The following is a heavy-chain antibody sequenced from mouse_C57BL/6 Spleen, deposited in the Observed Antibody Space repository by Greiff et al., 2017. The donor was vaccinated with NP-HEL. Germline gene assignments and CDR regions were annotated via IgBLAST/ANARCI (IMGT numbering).Heavy chain of an antibody. V-gene: IGHV1-63*01. D-gene: IGHD2-5*01. Sequence: VQLQESGAELVRPGTSVKMSCKASGYTFTNYWIGWAKQRPGHGLEWIGDIYPGGGYTNYNEKFKGKATLTADKSSSTAYMQFSSLTSEDSAIYYCARSYSNSYYYAMDYWGQGTSVTVSS. CDR3: ARSYSNSYYYAMDY. CDR1: GYTFTNYW. J-gene: IGHJ4*01. CDR2: IYPGGGYT.